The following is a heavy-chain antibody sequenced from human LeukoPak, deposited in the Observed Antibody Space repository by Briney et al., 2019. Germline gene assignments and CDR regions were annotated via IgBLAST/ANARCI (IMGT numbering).Heavy chain of an antibody. V-gene: IGHV3-30*02. CDR3: AKDRYYNWNFDY. CDR2: IRYDGSNK. D-gene: IGHD1-20*01. J-gene: IGHJ4*02. Sequence: PGGSLRLSCAASGFTFSSYGMHWVRQAPGKGLEWVAFIRYDGSNKYYADSVKGRFTISRDNSKNTLYLQMNSLRAEDTAVYYCAKDRYYNWNFDYWGQGTLVTVSS. CDR1: GFTFSSYG.